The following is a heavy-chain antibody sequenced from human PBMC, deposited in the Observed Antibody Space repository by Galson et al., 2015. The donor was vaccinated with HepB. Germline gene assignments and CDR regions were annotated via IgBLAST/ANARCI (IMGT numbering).Heavy chain of an antibody. Sequence: SVKVSCKASGGTFSSYAISWVRQAPGQGLEWMGGIIPIFGTANYAQKFQGRVTITADESTSTAYMELSSLRSEDTAVYYCARAGYCSSTSCYKVNYFDYWGQGTLVTVSS. CDR1: GGTFSSYA. V-gene: IGHV1-69*13. D-gene: IGHD2-2*02. CDR3: ARAGYCSSTSCYKVNYFDY. CDR2: IIPIFGTA. J-gene: IGHJ4*02.